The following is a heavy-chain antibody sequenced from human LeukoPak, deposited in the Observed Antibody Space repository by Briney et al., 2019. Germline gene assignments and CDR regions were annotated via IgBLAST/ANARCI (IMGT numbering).Heavy chain of an antibody. D-gene: IGHD3-3*01. Sequence: SETLSLTCTVSGVSISSFYWSWIRQPAGKGLEWIGRIHTSGSTNYNPSLKSRVTMSADTSKKQFTLNLRSVTAADTAVYYRAREISTLFGVVTMRFDPWGQGTLVIVSS. V-gene: IGHV4-4*07. CDR2: IHTSGST. J-gene: IGHJ5*02. CDR1: GVSISSFY. CDR3: AREISTLFGVVTMRFDP.